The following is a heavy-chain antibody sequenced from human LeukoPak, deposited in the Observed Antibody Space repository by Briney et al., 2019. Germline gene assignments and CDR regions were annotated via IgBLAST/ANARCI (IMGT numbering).Heavy chain of an antibody. J-gene: IGHJ4*02. CDR1: GYTFSTYD. CDR2: MNPKSGNT. V-gene: IGHV1-8*01. Sequence: ASVKVSCKAAGYTFSTYDISWVRQATGQGLEWMGWMNPKSGNTLYAQKFQGRVTMTRNTSISTAYMELSSVRSDDTAVYYCARDRRVYCGGDCYSDYWGQGTLVTVSS. CDR3: ARDRRVYCGGDCYSDY. D-gene: IGHD2-21*02.